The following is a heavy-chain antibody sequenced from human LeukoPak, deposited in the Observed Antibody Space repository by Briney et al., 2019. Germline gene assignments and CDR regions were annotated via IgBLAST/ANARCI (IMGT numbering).Heavy chain of an antibody. V-gene: IGHV3-33*01. J-gene: IGHJ4*02. CDR1: GFTFSNFG. D-gene: IGHD2-8*01. CDR3: ARDGVDINDFDY. Sequence: PGRSLRLSCAASGFTFSNFGMHWVRQAPGKGLEWVAVILYDGSSKYYADSVKARFTISRDNSDNTLFLQMNSLTAEDTAVYYCARDGVDINDFDYWGQGTLVTVSS. CDR2: ILYDGSSK.